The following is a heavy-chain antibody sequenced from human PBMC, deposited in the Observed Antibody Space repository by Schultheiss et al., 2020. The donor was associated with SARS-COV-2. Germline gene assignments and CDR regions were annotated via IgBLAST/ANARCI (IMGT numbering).Heavy chain of an antibody. J-gene: IGHJ6*02. V-gene: IGHV4-59*01. Sequence: SETLSLTCTVSGGSISSYYWSWIRQPPGKGLEWIGYIYYSGSTNYNPSLKSRVTISVDTSKNQFSLKLSSVTAADTAVYYCARGCGESYYDYVWGIYGMDVWGQGTTVTVSS. CDR2: IYYSGST. CDR3: ARGCGESYYDYVWGIYGMDV. D-gene: IGHD3-16*01. CDR1: GGSISSYY.